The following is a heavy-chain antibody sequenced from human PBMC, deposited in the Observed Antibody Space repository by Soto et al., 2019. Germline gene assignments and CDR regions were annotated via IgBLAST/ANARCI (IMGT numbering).Heavy chain of an antibody. CDR3: ARGAVAGIPNSFDI. CDR2: MYYGGST. V-gene: IGHV4-39*01. CDR1: GGSISSSGYF. Sequence: SETLSLTCSVFGGSISSSGYFWGWIRQPPGKGLEWVGSMYYGGSTYYNPSLKSRVTISVDTSKSQFSLKLSSVTAADTAVYYCARGAVAGIPNSFDISGPGTMLTLS. J-gene: IGHJ3*02. D-gene: IGHD6-19*01.